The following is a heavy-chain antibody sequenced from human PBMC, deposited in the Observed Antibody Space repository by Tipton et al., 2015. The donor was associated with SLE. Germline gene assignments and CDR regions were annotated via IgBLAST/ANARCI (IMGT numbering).Heavy chain of an antibody. CDR1: GGSFSGYY. Sequence: TLSLTCAVYGGSFSGYYWSWIRQPPGKGLEWIGEINHSGSTNYNPSLKSRVTISVDTSKNQFSLKLSSVTAADTAVYYCAMGYYDSSGYYYGYFQHWGQGTLVTVSS. CDR3: AMGYYDSSGYYYGYFQH. CDR2: INHSGST. V-gene: IGHV4-34*01. J-gene: IGHJ1*01. D-gene: IGHD3-22*01.